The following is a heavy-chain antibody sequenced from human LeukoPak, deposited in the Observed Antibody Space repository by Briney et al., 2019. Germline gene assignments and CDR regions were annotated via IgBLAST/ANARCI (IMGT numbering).Heavy chain of an antibody. CDR3: ARDGYYGVN. D-gene: IGHD3-10*01. CDR1: GGSVSSGRYY. V-gene: IGHV4-61*01. CDR2: IYYSGST. J-gene: IGHJ4*02. Sequence: PSETLSLTCTVSGGSVSSGRYYWSWIRQPPGKGLEWIGYIYYSGSTNYNPSLKSRVTISVDTSKNQFSLKLSSVTAADTAVYYCARDGYYGVNWGQGTLVTVSS.